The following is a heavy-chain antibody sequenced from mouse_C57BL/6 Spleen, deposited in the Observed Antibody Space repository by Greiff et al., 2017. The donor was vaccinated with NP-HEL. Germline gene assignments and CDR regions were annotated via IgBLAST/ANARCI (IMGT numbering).Heavy chain of an antibody. Sequence: QVQLQQPGAELVRPGSSVKLSCKASGYTFTSYWMHWVKQRPIQGLEWIGNIDPSDSETHYNQKFKDKATLTVDKSSSTAYMQLSSLTSEDSAVYYCARPSIYDGSTSLPWFAYWGQGTLVTVSA. D-gene: IGHD2-3*01. CDR3: ARPSIYDGSTSLPWFAY. J-gene: IGHJ3*01. CDR2: IDPSDSET. CDR1: GYTFTSYW. V-gene: IGHV1-52*01.